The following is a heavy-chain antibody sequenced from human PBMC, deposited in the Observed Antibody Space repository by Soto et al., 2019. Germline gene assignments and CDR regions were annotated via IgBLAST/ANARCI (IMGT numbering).Heavy chain of an antibody. Sequence: GGSLRLSCAASGFTFSSYSMNWVRQAPGKGLEWVSSISSSSYIYYADSVKGRFTISRDNAKNSLYLQMNSLRAEDTAVYYCARPAYGDREYYFDYWGQGTLVTVSS. J-gene: IGHJ4*02. V-gene: IGHV3-21*01. CDR3: ARPAYGDREYYFDY. CDR1: GFTFSSYS. CDR2: ISSSSYI. D-gene: IGHD4-17*01.